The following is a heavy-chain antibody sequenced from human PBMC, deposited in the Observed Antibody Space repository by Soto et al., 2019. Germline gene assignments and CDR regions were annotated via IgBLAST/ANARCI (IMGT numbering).Heavy chain of an antibody. CDR2: ISYDGSNK. CDR3: AKARYPTDPEEYYGMDV. V-gene: IGHV3-30*18. Sequence: QVQLVESGGGVVQPGRSLRLSCAASGFTFSSYGMHWVRQAPGKGLEWVAVISYDGSNKYYADSVKGRFTISRDNSKNTLYLKMNSLRAEDTAVYYCAKARYPTDPEEYYGMDVWGQGTTVTVSS. J-gene: IGHJ6*02. D-gene: IGHD4-17*01. CDR1: GFTFSSYG.